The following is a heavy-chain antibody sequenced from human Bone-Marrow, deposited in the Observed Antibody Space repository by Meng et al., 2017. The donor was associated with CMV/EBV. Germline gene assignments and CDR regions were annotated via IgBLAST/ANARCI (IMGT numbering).Heavy chain of an antibody. J-gene: IGHJ3*02. V-gene: IGHV3-23*01. Sequence: GGSLRLSCAASGFTFSSYAMSWVRQAPGKGLEWVSAISGSGGSTYYADSVKGRFTISRDNSKNTLYLQMNSLRAEDTAVYYCAKVTRVVPAAIGAFDILGQGPMVTV. CDR2: ISGSGGST. CDR3: AKVTRVVPAAIGAFDI. CDR1: GFTFSSYA. D-gene: IGHD2-2*01.